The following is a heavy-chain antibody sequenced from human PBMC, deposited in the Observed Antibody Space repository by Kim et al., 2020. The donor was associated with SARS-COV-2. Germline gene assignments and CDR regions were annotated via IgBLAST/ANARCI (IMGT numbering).Heavy chain of an antibody. D-gene: IGHD3-10*01. CDR1: GFTFSSYA. V-gene: IGHV3-30*04. J-gene: IGHJ2*01. CDR2: ISYDGSNK. Sequence: GGSLRLSCAASGFTFSSYAMHWVRQAPGKGLEWVAVISYDGSNKYYADSGKGRFTISRDNSKNTLYLQMNSLRAEDTAVYYCARDGGGYFDLWGRGTLVTVSS. CDR3: ARDGGGYFDL.